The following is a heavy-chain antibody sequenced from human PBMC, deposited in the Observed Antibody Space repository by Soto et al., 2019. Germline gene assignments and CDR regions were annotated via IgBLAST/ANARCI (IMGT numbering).Heavy chain of an antibody. CDR1: GFSFGSYA. CDR2: ISGSDGKT. V-gene: IGHV3-23*01. Sequence: TGGSLRLSCAASGFSFGSYALSWVRQAPGKGLEWVSTISGSDGKTFYADSVKGRFSISRDTSQNTLYLQMNSLRADDTAIYYCATSSYLDYWGQGTRVTVSS. J-gene: IGHJ4*02. CDR3: ATSSYLDY.